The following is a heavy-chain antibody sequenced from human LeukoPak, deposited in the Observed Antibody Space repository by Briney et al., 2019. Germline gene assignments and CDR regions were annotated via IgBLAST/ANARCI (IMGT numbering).Heavy chain of an antibody. V-gene: IGHV3-15*01. CDR3: TTDLGTYYHGSQRLIPIDY. Sequence: GGSLRLSCVDSGFTFTNAWMSWVRQAPGKGLEWIGRIKSKTDRETTNYAEPVRGRFTISRDDSKSAVYLQMNSLKIEDTAVYYCTTDLGTYYHGSQRLIPIDYWGQGTLVTVSS. CDR1: GFTFTNAW. CDR2: IKSKTDRETT. J-gene: IGHJ4*02. D-gene: IGHD3-10*01.